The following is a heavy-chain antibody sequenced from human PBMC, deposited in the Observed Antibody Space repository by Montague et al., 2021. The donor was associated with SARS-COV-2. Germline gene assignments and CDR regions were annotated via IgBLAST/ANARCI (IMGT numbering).Heavy chain of an antibody. V-gene: IGHV3-30-3*01. CDR2: ISYDGSNK. CDR1: GFIFSSYA. CDR3: ARAGWRCSGGSCYSQGGFDY. J-gene: IGHJ4*02. Sequence: RSLSWAASGFIFSSYAMHWVRQAPGKGLEWVAVISYDGSNKFYADSVKGRFTISRDNSKNTLYLQMSSLRAEDTAVYYCARAGWRCSGGSCYSQGGFDYWGQGTLVTVSS. D-gene: IGHD2-15*01.